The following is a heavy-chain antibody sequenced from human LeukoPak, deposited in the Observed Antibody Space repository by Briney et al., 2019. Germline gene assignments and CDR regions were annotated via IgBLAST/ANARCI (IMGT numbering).Heavy chain of an antibody. CDR3: ARVGTVAPYYYYGMDV. J-gene: IGHJ6*02. D-gene: IGHD6-19*01. Sequence: SETLSLTCTVSGGSISSSSYYWGWIRQPPGKGLEWIGSIYYSGSTYYNPSLKSRVTISVDTSKNQFSLKLSSVTAADTAVYYCARVGTVAPYYYYGMDVWGQGTTVTVSS. CDR1: GGSISSSSYY. CDR2: IYYSGST. V-gene: IGHV4-39*07.